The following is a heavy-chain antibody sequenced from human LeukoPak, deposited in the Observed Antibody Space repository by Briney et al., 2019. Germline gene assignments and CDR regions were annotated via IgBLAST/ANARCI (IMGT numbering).Heavy chain of an antibody. D-gene: IGHD2-2*01. CDR3: ARAPTAYCLSTSCQPYFDY. J-gene: IGHJ4*02. CDR2: IYHSGST. Sequence: SGTLSLTCAVSGGSISSSNWWSWVRQPPGKGLEWIGEIYHSGSTNYNPSLKSRVTISVDKSKNQFSLKLSSVTAADTAVYYCARAPTAYCLSTSCQPYFDYWGQGTLVTVSS. V-gene: IGHV4-4*02. CDR1: GGSISSSNW.